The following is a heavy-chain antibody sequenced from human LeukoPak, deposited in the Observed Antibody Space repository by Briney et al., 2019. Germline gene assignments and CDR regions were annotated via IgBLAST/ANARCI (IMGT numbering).Heavy chain of an antibody. Sequence: GGSLRLSCAVSGFTFDDYAMHWVRQVPGKGLEWVSCISWNSDNIGYADSVKGRFTISRDNTKNTLYLQMNSLRGEDTAVYYCAKDYSSGWYESWFDPWGQGTLVAVSS. V-gene: IGHV3-9*01. CDR3: AKDYSSGWYESWFDP. CDR1: GFTFDDYA. CDR2: ISWNSDNI. J-gene: IGHJ5*02. D-gene: IGHD6-19*01.